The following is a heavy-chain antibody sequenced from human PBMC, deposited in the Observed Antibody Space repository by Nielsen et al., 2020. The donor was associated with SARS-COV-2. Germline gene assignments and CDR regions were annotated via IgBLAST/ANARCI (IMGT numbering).Heavy chain of an antibody. V-gene: IGHV4-4*07. CDR1: GGSISSYY. CDR2: IYYSGST. J-gene: IGHJ5*02. D-gene: IGHD3-10*01. CDR3: ARGGDGSGSYWFWFDP. Sequence: SETLSLTCTVSGGSISSYYWSWIRQPAGKGLEWIGRIYYSGSTNYNPSLKSRVTISVDTSKNQFSLKLSSVTAADTAVYYCARGGDGSGSYWFWFDPWGQGTLVTVSS.